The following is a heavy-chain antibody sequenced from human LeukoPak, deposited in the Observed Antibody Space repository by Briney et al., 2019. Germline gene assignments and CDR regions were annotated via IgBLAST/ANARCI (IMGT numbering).Heavy chain of an antibody. CDR2: ISSNGGTT. V-gene: IGHV3-64D*09. CDR3: VKGHDSSGYYLSYFDY. CDR1: GFTFSSYA. D-gene: IGHD3-22*01. J-gene: IGHJ4*02. Sequence: PGGSLRLSCSASGFTFSSYAMHWVRQAPGKGLEYVSTISSNGGTTYYADSVKGRFNISRDDSKNTLYLQMSSLRAEDTAVYYCVKGHDSSGYYLSYFDYWGQGALVTVSS.